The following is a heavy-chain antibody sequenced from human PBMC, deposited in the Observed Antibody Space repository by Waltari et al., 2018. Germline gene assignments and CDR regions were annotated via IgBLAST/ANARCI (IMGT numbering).Heavy chain of an antibody. D-gene: IGHD6-13*01. CDR1: GFTFDDYT. CDR2: ISWDGGST. J-gene: IGHJ4*02. Sequence: EVQLVESGGVVVQPGGSLRLSCAASGFTFDDYTLHWVLQAPGKVLEWVSLISWDGGSTYYADSAKGRFTISRDNSKNSLYLQMNSLRTEDTALYYCAKDLGIAAAGGNWGQGTLVTVSS. V-gene: IGHV3-43*01. CDR3: AKDLGIAAAGGN.